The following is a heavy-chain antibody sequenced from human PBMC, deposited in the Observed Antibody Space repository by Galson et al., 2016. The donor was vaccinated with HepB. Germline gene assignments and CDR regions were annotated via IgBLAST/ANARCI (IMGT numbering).Heavy chain of an antibody. J-gene: IGHJ4*02. CDR1: GYRFFTYG. Sequence: SVKVSCKASGYRFFTYGISWARQAPGQGLEWLGWISANSGNTIYAQKFQDRVTMTRDTSASTVYMDLRSLRSDDTAVYYCARDVQFRFDYWGQGTLVTVSS. CDR2: ISANSGNT. CDR3: ARDVQFRFDY. V-gene: IGHV1-18*04. D-gene: IGHD4-11*01.